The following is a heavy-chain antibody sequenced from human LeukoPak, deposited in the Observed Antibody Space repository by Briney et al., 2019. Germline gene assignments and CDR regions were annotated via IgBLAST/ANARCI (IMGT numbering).Heavy chain of an antibody. Sequence: ASVKVSCKASGYTFTGYYMHWVRQAPGQGLEWMGWINPNSGGTNYAQKFQGRVTMTRDTSISTAYMELSRLRSDDTAGCYCARDSDILTGDLFWWGQGTLVTVSS. CDR2: INPNSGGT. V-gene: IGHV1-2*02. J-gene: IGHJ4*02. CDR1: GYTFTGYY. D-gene: IGHD3-9*01. CDR3: ARDSDILTGDLFW.